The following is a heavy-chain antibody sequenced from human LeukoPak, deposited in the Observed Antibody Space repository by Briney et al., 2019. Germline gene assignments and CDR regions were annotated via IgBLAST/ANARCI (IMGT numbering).Heavy chain of an antibody. CDR3: ARGGVGCFDY. CDR2: IDSDGSSA. J-gene: IGHJ4*02. V-gene: IGHV3-74*01. CDR1: GFTFSSYW. Sequence: GGSLRLSCAASGFTFSSYWIHWVRRAPGKGLVWVSHIDSDGSSATYADSVKGRLTISRDNAKNTVYLQMNSLRAEDTAVYYCARGGVGCFDYWGQGALVTVSS. D-gene: IGHD6-19*01.